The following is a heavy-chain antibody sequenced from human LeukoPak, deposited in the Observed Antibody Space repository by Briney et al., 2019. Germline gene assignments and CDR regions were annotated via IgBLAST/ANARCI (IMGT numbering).Heavy chain of an antibody. V-gene: IGHV4-39*07. CDR1: SGSISSSSYY. CDR2: IYYSGST. D-gene: IGHD1-26*01. Sequence: SETLSLTCTVPSGSISSSSYYWGWIRQPPGKGLEWIGSIYYSGSTYYNPSLKSRVTISVDTSKNQFSLKLSSVTAADTAVYYCARGSTDSGSYYVGDYWGQGTLVTVSS. CDR3: ARGSTDSGSYYVGDY. J-gene: IGHJ4*02.